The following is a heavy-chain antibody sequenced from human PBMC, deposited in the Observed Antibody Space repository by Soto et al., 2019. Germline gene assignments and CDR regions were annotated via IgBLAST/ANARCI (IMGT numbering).Heavy chain of an antibody. CDR1: GFTFTNSA. D-gene: IGHD3-3*01. CDR2: IVVGSGNT. Sequence: SVKVSCQASGFTFTNSAVQWVRQARGQRLEWIGWIVVGSGNTNYTQKFQERVTITRDMSTSTADMELNSLRAEDMAVYDCARDSRTYYDFWSGYLNRNWFDPWGQGTLVTVSS. J-gene: IGHJ5*02. V-gene: IGHV1-58*01. CDR3: ARDSRTYYDFWSGYLNRNWFDP.